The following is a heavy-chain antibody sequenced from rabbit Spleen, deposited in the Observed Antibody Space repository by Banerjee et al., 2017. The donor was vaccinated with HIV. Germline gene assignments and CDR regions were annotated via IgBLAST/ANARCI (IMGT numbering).Heavy chain of an antibody. CDR3: ARNYVNVFDP. Sequence: LEESGGGLVKPGGTLTLTCTVSGFSFSSNWICWVRQAPGKGLEWIACIDTSDGDTDYANWPKGRFTISKASSTTVILKMTSLTAADTATYFCARNYVNVFDPWGPGTLVTVS. CDR2: IDTSDGDT. J-gene: IGHJ2*01. CDR1: GFSFSSNW. D-gene: IGHD1-1*01. V-gene: IGHV1S45*01.